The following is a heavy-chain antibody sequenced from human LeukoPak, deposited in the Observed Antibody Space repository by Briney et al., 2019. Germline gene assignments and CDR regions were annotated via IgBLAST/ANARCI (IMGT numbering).Heavy chain of an antibody. CDR1: GFTFNIYV. J-gene: IGHJ4*02. D-gene: IGHD3-22*01. Sequence: GGSLRLSCATFGFTFNIYVMSWVRQAPGKGLEWVSGISGSGDNTYYADSVKGRFTISRDNSKNTLYVQVNSLGTEDTAAYYCAKGSYYDSSGSFYFDYWGQGTLVTVSS. V-gene: IGHV3-23*01. CDR3: AKGSYYDSSGSFYFDY. CDR2: ISGSGDNT.